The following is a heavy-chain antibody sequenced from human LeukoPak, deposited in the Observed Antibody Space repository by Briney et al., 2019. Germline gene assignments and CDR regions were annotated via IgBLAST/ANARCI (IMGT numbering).Heavy chain of an antibody. CDR1: GFTFSSYA. D-gene: IGHD3-10*01. J-gene: IGHJ4*02. V-gene: IGHV3-23*01. CDR3: AKDYGSGSYSLDY. CDR2: ISGSDAGT. Sequence: GGSLRLSCAASGFTFSSYAMSWVRQIPGKGLEWVSAISGSDAGTYYADSVKGRFTISRDNSKNTLYLQMNSLRAEDTAVYYCAKDYGSGSYSLDYWGQGTLVTVSS.